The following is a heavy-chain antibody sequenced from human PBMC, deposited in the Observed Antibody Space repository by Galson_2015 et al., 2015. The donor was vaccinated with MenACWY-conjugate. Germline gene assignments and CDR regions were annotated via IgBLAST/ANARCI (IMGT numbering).Heavy chain of an antibody. CDR3: AREDTYGMDV. V-gene: IGHV1-46*01. CDR1: GYAFTGYF. CDR2: INPSGGST. Sequence: SVKVSCKASGYAFTGYFVHWVRQAPGQGLEWMGKINPSGGSTTYPQKFQGRVTMTRDTSTRTLYMEVSSLRSEDTAVYYCAREDTYGMDVWGLGTTVTVSS. J-gene: IGHJ6*02.